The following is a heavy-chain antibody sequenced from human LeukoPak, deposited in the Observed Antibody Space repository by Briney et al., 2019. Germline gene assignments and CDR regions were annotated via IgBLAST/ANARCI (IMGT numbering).Heavy chain of an antibody. J-gene: IGHJ4*02. V-gene: IGHV1-18*01. CDR1: GYTFTSYG. CDR2: ISAYNGNT. D-gene: IGHD5-18*01. Sequence: ASVKVSCKASGYTFTSYGISWVRQAPGQGLEWMGWISAYNGNTNYAQKLQGRVTMTTDTSTSTAYMELRSLRSDDTAVYYCARDARGYSYSYHPFDYWGQGTLVTVSS. CDR3: ARDARGYSYSYHPFDY.